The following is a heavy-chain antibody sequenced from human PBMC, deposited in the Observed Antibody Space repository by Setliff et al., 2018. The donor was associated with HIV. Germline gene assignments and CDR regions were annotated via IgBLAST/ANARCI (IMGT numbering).Heavy chain of an antibody. J-gene: IGHJ4*02. CDR1: GGSISSYY. CDR2: IYYSGST. V-gene: IGHV4-59*01. CDR3: ARESVRAYYFDY. Sequence: SETLSLTCTVSGGSISSYYWSWIRQPPGKGLEWIGYIYYSGSTNYNPSLKSRVTISVDTSKNQFSLKLSSVTAADTAVYYCARESVRAYYFDYWGQGTLVTVSS.